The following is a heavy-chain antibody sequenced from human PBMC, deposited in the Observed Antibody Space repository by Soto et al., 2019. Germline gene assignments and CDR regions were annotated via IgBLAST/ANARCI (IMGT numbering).Heavy chain of an antibody. CDR2: IYPGDSQT. V-gene: IGHV5-51*01. CDR1: GYRFSNSW. Sequence: PXESLKISCKGFGYRFSNSWIGWVRQMPGKGLEWMGIIYPGDSQTRDSPSFQGHVSISVDTSVNTVYLQWSSLTPSDSAMYYCARQNEGSRLKEYFDFWGRGPLVTVSS. J-gene: IGHJ2*01. D-gene: IGHD1-1*01. CDR3: ARQNEGSRLKEYFDF.